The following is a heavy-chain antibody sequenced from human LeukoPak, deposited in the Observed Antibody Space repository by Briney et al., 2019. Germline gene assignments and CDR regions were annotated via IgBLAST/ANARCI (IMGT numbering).Heavy chain of an antibody. CDR1: GGSISSGRYY. CDR3: THRRVAFGLEY. Sequence: TLSLTCTVSGGSISSGRYYWSWIRQPAGKGLEWLAIIYWHDETHYSPSLKSRLTITKDTSKNQVVLTMTNMDPMDTATYYCTHRRVAFGLEYWGQGNLVTVSS. D-gene: IGHD3-3*01. J-gene: IGHJ4*02. V-gene: IGHV2-5*08. CDR2: IYWHDET.